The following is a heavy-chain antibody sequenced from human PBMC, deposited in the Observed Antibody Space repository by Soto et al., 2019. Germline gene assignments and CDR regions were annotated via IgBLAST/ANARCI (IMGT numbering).Heavy chain of an antibody. D-gene: IGHD2-2*01. CDR1: GGSISSGDYY. J-gene: IGHJ5*02. CDR2: IYYSGST. V-gene: IGHV4-30-4*01. Sequence: SETLSLTCTVSGGSISSGDYYWSWIRQPPGKGLEWIGYIYYSGSTYYNPSLKSRVTISVDTSKNQFSLKLSSVTAADTAVYYCARGRLVPAAKDNWFDPWSQGTLVTVSS. CDR3: ARGRLVPAAKDNWFDP.